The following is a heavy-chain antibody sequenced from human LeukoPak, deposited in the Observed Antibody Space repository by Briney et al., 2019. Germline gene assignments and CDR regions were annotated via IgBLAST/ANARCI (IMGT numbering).Heavy chain of an antibody. J-gene: IGHJ4*02. V-gene: IGHV3-9*01. D-gene: IGHD6-19*01. CDR1: GFTFDDYA. CDR3: AKDLSRRCSSGWDCPGWY. CDR2: ISRNSGSI. Sequence: GGSLRLSCSASGFTFDDYAMHWVRQAPGKGLEWVSGISRNSGSIGYADSVKGRFTISRDNAKNSLYLQMNCLRAEDTALYYCAKDLSRRCSSGWDCPGWYWGQGTLVTVSS.